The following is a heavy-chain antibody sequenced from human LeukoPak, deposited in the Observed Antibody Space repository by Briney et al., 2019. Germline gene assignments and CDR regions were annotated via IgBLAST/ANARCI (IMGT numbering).Heavy chain of an antibody. Sequence: SETLSLTCTVSGGSISSSSYYWGWIRQPPGKGLEWIGSIYYSGSTYYNPSLKSRVTISVDTSKNQFSLKLSSVTAADTAVYYCASYYDSSGPLDYWVQGTLVTVSS. D-gene: IGHD3-22*01. CDR2: IYYSGST. J-gene: IGHJ4*02. CDR3: ASYYDSSGPLDY. V-gene: IGHV4-39*01. CDR1: GGSISSSSYY.